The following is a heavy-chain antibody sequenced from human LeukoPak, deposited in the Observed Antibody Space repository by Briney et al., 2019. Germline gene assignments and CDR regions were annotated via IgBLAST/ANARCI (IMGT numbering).Heavy chain of an antibody. CDR2: INSDGSST. D-gene: IGHD2-8*01. CDR3: ASTALVPYDDY. J-gene: IGHJ4*02. CDR1: GFTFSRYY. V-gene: IGHV3-74*01. Sequence: GSLRLSCAASGFTFSRYYMHWVRQAPGKGLVWVSRINSDGSSTTYADSVKGRFTISRDNAKNTLYLQMNSLRGEDTAVYYCASTALVPYDDYWGQGTLVTVSS.